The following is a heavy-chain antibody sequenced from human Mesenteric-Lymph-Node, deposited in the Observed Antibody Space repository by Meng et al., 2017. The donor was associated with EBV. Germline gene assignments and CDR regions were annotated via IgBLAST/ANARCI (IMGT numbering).Heavy chain of an antibody. CDR2: INDSGST. CDR1: GGSISSVGFF. J-gene: IGHJ4*02. CDR3: ARGRDYADYLVY. D-gene: IGHD4-17*01. V-gene: IGHV4-30-4*01. Sequence: QVQLQESGPGLVKPSQXLSLTCGVSGGSISSVGFFWSWIRQPPGKGLEWIGYINDSGSTFFNPSLKSRVTISVDTSKNQFSLKLTSVTAADTAVYYCARGRDYADYLVYWGQGTLVTVSS.